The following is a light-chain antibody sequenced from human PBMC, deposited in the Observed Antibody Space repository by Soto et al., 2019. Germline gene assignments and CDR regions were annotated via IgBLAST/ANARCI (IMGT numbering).Light chain of an antibody. Sequence: QSALTQPASVSGSPGQSITISCTGTSRVIGFFNYVSWYQQFPGNASKLIIFEVTNRPSGVSNRFSASKSGNTASLTISGLQAEDGADYYCSSYTTRSTYVFGTGTKLTVL. CDR3: SSYTTRSTYV. V-gene: IGLV2-14*01. CDR2: EVT. CDR1: SRVIGFFNY. J-gene: IGLJ1*01.